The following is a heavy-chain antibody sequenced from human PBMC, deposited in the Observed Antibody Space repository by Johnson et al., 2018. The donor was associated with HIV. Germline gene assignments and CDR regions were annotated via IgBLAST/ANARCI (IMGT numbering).Heavy chain of an antibody. J-gene: IGHJ3*02. V-gene: IGHV3-9*01. Sequence: VQLVESGGGLVQPGRSLRLSCAASGFTFDDYAMHWVRQAPGKGLEWVSGISWTSGSKGYADSVKGRFTISRDNAKNSLYLQINSLTPEDTALYYCAKDVDASGSYQDAFDIWGQGTMVTVSS. CDR2: ISWTSGSK. D-gene: IGHD1-26*01. CDR1: GFTFDDYA. CDR3: AKDVDASGSYQDAFDI.